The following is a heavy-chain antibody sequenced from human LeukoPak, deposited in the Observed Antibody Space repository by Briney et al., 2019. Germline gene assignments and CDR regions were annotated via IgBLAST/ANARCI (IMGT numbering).Heavy chain of an antibody. J-gene: IGHJ4*02. CDR2: IYYSGST. CDR1: GGSISIGGYY. CDR3: ARVGTYYYDSSGYYANLDY. V-gene: IGHV4-31*03. Sequence: SETLSLTCTVYGGSISIGGYYWSWIRQHPGKGLEWIGYIYYSGSTYYNPSLKSRVTISVDTSKNQFSLKLSSVTAADTAVYYCARVGTYYYDSSGYYANLDYWGQGTLVTVSS. D-gene: IGHD3-22*01.